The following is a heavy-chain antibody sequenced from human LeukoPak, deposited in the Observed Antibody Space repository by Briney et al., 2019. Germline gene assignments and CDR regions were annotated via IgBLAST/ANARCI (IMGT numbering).Heavy chain of an antibody. CDR1: GGSFSGYY. CDR2: INHSGST. D-gene: IGHD3-22*01. J-gene: IGHJ3*02. Sequence: SETLSLTCAVYGGSFSGYYWSWIRQPPGKGLEWIGEINHSGSTNYNPSLKSRVTISVDTSKNQFSLKLSSVTAADTAVYYCARHGPFTMIVVARPRPDAFDIWGQGTMVTVSS. CDR3: ARHGPFTMIVVARPRPDAFDI. V-gene: IGHV4-34*01.